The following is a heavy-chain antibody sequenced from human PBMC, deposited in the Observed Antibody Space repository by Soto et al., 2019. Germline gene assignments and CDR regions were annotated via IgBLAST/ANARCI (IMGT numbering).Heavy chain of an antibody. CDR2: IIPIFGTA. CDR1: GGTFSSYA. Sequence: ASVKVSCKASGGTFSSYAIIWVRQAPGQGLEWMGGIIPIFGTANYAQKFQGRVTITADESTSTAYMELSSLRSEDTAVYYCARGRDGYIHHWGQGTLVTVSS. CDR3: ARGRDGYIHH. J-gene: IGHJ5*02. D-gene: IGHD5-12*01. V-gene: IGHV1-69*13.